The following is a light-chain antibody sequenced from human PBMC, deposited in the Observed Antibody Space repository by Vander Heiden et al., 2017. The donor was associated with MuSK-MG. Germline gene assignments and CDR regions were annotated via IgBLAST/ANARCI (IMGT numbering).Light chain of an antibody. J-gene: IGKJ3*01. Sequence: DVVMTQSPLSLPVTLGQPASISCRSSQGLVYGDGNIYLNWFHQRPGQSPRRLIYKVSKRDSGVPDRFSGSASGTDFTLKISRVDAEDVGVYYCREGKPWARTFGHGTKVDIK. CDR2: KVS. CDR3: REGKPWART. CDR1: QGLVYGDGNIY. V-gene: IGKV2-30*01.